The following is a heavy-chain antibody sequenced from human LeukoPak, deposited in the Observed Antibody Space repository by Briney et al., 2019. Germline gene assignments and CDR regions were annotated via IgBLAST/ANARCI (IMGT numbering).Heavy chain of an antibody. CDR1: GFTFSNYA. D-gene: IGHD2-8*01. CDR2: ISGSGGST. CDR3: ARVGYCTNGVCYKALDY. Sequence: GGSLRLSCAASGFTFSNYAMSWVRQAPGKGLEWVSGISGSGGSTYYADSVKGRFTISRDNSKNTLYLQMNSLRAEDTAVYYCARVGYCTNGVCYKALDYWGQGTLVTVSS. V-gene: IGHV3-23*01. J-gene: IGHJ4*02.